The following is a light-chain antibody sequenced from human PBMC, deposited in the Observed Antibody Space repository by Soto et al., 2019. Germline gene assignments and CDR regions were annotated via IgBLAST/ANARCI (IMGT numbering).Light chain of an antibody. CDR1: SSNIGAGYD. CDR3: QSYDSSLSGWV. Sequence: QSVLTQPPSVSGAPGQRVTISCTGSSSNIGAGYDVYWYQQLPGTAPKVLIYGNSNRPSGVPDRFSGSKSGTSASLAITGLQAEDVADYYCQSYDSSLSGWVFGGGTKLTVL. J-gene: IGLJ3*02. V-gene: IGLV1-40*01. CDR2: GNS.